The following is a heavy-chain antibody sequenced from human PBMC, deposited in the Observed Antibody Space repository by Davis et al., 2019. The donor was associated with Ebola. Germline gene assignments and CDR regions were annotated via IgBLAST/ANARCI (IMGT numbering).Heavy chain of an antibody. J-gene: IGHJ2*01. V-gene: IGHV4-61*09. D-gene: IGHD6-6*01. CDR1: GDSISSGSYY. CDR3: ARLSGLFSSSSGALYFDL. CDR2: IYTRGST. Sequence: SETLSLTCTVSGDSISSGSYYWAWIRQPAGKGLEWIGHIYTRGSTNYNPSLKRRVTISVDTSKNQFSLKLRSVTAADTAVYFCARLSGLFSSSSGALYFDLWGRGTLVSVSS.